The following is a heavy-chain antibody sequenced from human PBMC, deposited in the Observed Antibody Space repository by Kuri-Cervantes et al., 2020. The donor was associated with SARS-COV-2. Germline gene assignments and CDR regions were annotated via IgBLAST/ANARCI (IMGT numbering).Heavy chain of an antibody. CDR1: GGSISSGGYS. CDR2: IYHSGST. V-gene: IGHV4-30-2*01. J-gene: IGHJ6*02. D-gene: IGHD2-2*01. Sequence: SETLSLTCTVSGGSISSGGYSWSWIRRPPGKGLEWIGYIYHSGSTYYNPSLKSRVTISVDRSKNQLSLKLSSVTAADTAVYYCARELVVPAATGYYYYGMDVWGQGTTVTVSS. CDR3: ARELVVPAATGYYYYGMDV.